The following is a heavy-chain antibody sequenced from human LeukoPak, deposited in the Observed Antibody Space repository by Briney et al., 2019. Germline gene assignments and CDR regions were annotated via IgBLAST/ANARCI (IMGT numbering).Heavy chain of an antibody. D-gene: IGHD2-15*01. CDR2: INHSGST. CDR3: ARDRVESSGYYYYYGMDV. V-gene: IGHV4-34*01. CDR1: GGSFSGYY. Sequence: SETLSLTCAVYGGSFSGYYWSWIRQPPGKGLEWIGEINHSGSTNYNPSLKSRVTISLDRSKNQFSLKLSSVTAADTAVYYCARDRVESSGYYYYYGMDVWGQGTTVTVSS. J-gene: IGHJ6*02.